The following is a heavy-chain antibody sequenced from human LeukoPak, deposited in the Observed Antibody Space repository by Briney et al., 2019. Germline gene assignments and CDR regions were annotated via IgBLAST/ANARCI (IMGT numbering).Heavy chain of an antibody. CDR3: ARVPPLMVRGVINDAFDI. V-gene: IGHV3-48*04. Sequence: PGGSLRLSCAASGFTFSSYSMNWVRQAPGKGLEWGSYISSSSSTIYYADSVKGRFTISRDNAKNSLYLQMNSLRAEDTAVYYCARVPPLMVRGVINDAFDIWGQGTMVTVSS. CDR1: GFTFSSYS. D-gene: IGHD3-10*01. CDR2: ISSSSSTI. J-gene: IGHJ3*02.